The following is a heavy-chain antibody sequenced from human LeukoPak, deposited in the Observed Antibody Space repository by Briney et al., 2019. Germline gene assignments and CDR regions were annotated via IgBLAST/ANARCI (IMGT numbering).Heavy chain of an antibody. V-gene: IGHV4-59*08. CDR3: AKRNTYYYDSSGYSSDYFDY. D-gene: IGHD3-22*01. CDR2: IYYSGNT. Sequence: SETLSLTCTVSGGPISSYYWSWIRQPPGKGLEWIGYIYYSGNTNYNPSLKSRVTISVDTSKNQFSLKLSSVTAADTAVYYCAKRNTYYYDSSGYSSDYFDYWGQGTLVTVSS. J-gene: IGHJ4*02. CDR1: GGPISSYY.